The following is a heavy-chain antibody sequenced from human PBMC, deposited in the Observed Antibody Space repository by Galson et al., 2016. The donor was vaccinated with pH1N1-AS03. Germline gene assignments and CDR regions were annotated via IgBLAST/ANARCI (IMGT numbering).Heavy chain of an antibody. V-gene: IGHV4-38-2*02. CDR3: ARVCDYSFGWCDS. Sequence: SETLSLTCSVSGFSISVGSYWGWIRQPPGKGLEWIGSVYRNGNTYYNPSLESRVTMSVDTSKNLFSLRLSSVTATDTAVYYCARVCDYSFGWCDSWGQGTLVTVTS. D-gene: IGHD4/OR15-4a*01. J-gene: IGHJ5*01. CDR2: VYRNGNT. CDR1: GFSISVGSY.